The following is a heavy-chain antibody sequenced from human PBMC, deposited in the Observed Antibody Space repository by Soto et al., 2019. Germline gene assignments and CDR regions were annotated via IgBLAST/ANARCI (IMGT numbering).Heavy chain of an antibody. J-gene: IGHJ5*02. V-gene: IGHV4-31*03. CDR3: ARVNCSSTSCHPFDP. D-gene: IGHD2-2*01. Sequence: QVQLQESGPGLVKPSQTLSLTCTVSGGSISSGGYYWSWIRQHPGKGLEWIGYIYYSGSTYYNPSLKSRVTISVDTSKNQFSLKLSSVTAADTAVYYCARVNCSSTSCHPFDPWGQGNQVTVSS. CDR2: IYYSGST. CDR1: GGSISSGGYY.